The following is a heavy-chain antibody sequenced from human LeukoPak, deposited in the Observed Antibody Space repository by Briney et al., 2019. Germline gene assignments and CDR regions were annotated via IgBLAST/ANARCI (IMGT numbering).Heavy chain of an antibody. CDR1: GFTFSSYW. Sequence: PGGSLRLSCAASGFTFSSYWMHWVRQAPGKGLVWVSRINSDGSSTSYADSVKGRFTISRDNSKNTLYLQMNSLRADDTALYYCVKDLTTVTTQGDYWGQGTLVTVSS. CDR2: INSDGSST. CDR3: VKDLTTVTTQGDY. V-gene: IGHV3-74*01. D-gene: IGHD4-17*01. J-gene: IGHJ4*02.